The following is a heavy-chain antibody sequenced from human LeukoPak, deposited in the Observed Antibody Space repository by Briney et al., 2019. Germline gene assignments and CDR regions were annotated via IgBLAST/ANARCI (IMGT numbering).Heavy chain of an antibody. CDR2: IKSKTDGGTT. D-gene: IGHD3-16*01. CDR3: TTPIRGEDY. J-gene: IGHJ4*02. V-gene: IGHV3-15*01. CDR1: GFTFSNAW. Sequence: GGSLRLSCAASGFTFSNAWMSWVRQAPGKGLEWVGHIKSKTDGGTTDYAAPVKGRFTISRDDSKNTLYLQMNSLKTEDTAVYYCTTPIRGEDYWGQGTLVTVSS.